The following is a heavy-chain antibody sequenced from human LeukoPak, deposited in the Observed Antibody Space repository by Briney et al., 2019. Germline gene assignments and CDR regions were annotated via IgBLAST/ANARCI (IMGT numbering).Heavy chain of an antibody. CDR3: ARDYGDDY. CDR1: GVSISSSSYY. CDR2: IYYSGST. D-gene: IGHD4-17*01. V-gene: IGHV4-61*01. J-gene: IGHJ4*02. Sequence: SETLSLTCTVSGVSISSSSYYWSWLRQPPGKGLEWIGYIYYSGSTNYNPSLKSRVTISVDTSKNQFSLKLSSVTAADTAVYYCARDYGDDYWGQGTLVTVSS.